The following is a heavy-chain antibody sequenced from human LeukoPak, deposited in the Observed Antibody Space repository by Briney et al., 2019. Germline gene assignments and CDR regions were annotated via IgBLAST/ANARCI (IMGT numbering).Heavy chain of an antibody. Sequence: PGGSLRLSCAASGFTFSSYWMSWVRQAPGKGLEWVANIKQDGSEKYYVDSVKGRFTISRDNAKNSLYLQMNSLRAEDTAVYYCAREGYDFWSGRSHYFDHWGQGTLVTVSS. V-gene: IGHV3-7*01. CDR1: GFTFSSYW. D-gene: IGHD3-3*01. CDR3: AREGYDFWSGRSHYFDH. CDR2: IKQDGSEK. J-gene: IGHJ4*02.